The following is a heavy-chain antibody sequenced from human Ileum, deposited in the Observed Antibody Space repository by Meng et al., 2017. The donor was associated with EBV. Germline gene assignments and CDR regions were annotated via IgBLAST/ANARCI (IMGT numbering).Heavy chain of an antibody. J-gene: IGHJ4*02. CDR1: GGSITNNNW. V-gene: IGHV4-4*02. CDR3: AKRTGDRGDYFDY. Sequence: QGHVRGAGLRLVKPSGTLTLTCAVSGGSITNNNWSWVRQPPGQGLEWIGEISQSGSTYYNPSLKSRVTISGDKSKNNFSLRLSSVTAADTAVYYCAKRTGDRGDYFDYWGQGALVTVSS. D-gene: IGHD7-27*01. CDR2: ISQSGST.